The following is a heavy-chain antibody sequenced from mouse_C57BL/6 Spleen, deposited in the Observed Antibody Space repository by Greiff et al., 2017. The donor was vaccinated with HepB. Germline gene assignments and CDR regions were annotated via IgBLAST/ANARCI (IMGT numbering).Heavy chain of an antibody. J-gene: IGHJ3*01. CDR3: ARRDDGYYVGVPWIAY. CDR1: GYTFTGYW. Sequence: QVQLQQSGAELMKPGASVKLSCKATGYTFTGYWIEWVKQRPGHGLEWIGEILPGSGSTNYNEKFKGKATFTADTSSNTAYMQLSSLTTEDSAIYYCARRDDGYYVGVPWIAYWGQGTLVTVSA. D-gene: IGHD2-3*01. V-gene: IGHV1-9*01. CDR2: ILPGSGST.